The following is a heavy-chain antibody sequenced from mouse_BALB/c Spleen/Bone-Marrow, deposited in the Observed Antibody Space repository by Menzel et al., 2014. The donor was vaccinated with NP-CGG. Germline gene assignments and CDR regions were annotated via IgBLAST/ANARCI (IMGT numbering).Heavy chain of an antibody. CDR2: INPDSSTI. CDR1: GFDFXRYW. Sequence: EVNLVESGGGPVQPGGSLRLSCAASGFDFXRYWMSWVRQAPGKGLEWIGEINPDSSTINYTPSLKDKFIISRDNAKNTLYLQMSKVRSEDTALYYCAREIPQGAMDYWGQGTSVTVSS. J-gene: IGHJ4*01. V-gene: IGHV4-1*02. CDR3: AREIPQGAMDY.